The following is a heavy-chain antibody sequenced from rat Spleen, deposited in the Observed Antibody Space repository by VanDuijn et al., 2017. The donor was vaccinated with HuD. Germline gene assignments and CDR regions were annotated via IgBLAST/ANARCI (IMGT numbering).Heavy chain of an antibody. D-gene: IGHD1-2*01. V-gene: IGHV5-25*01. CDR3: ARLGIAAIGNWFGY. CDR2: ISTSGSRT. Sequence: EVQLVESGGGLVQPGRSLHLPCGASGSTFRNYYMDWLRQAPKKGLESVATISTSGSRTFYPDSVNGRFTISRDNAKNILFLQMDSLRSEDTATYYCARLGIAAIGNWFGYWGQGTLVTVSS. J-gene: IGHJ3*01. CDR1: GSTFRNYY.